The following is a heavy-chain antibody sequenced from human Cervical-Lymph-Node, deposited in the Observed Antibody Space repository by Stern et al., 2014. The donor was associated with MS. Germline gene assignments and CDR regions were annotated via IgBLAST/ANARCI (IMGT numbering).Heavy chain of an antibody. CDR2: IYWDDDT. D-gene: IGHD6-6*01. CDR1: GFSLTTNGVS. CDR3: AHRDDWQLDFAY. V-gene: IGHV2-5*02. J-gene: IGHJ4*02. Sequence: QVPLKESGPTLVIPTQTLTLTCTFSGFSLTTNGVSVGWIRPPPGKALECLALIYWDDDTRYSPSLKSRLTITKDTSKNQVLLTMTNVEPVDTATYYCAHRDDWQLDFAYWGQGILVTVSS.